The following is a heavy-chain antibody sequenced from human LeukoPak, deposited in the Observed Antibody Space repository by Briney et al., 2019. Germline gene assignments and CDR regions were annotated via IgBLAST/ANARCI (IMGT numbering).Heavy chain of an antibody. CDR2: IKEDETEI. Sequence: GGSLRISCTASGSTFTNYWISWVRQAPAKGLDWVANIKEDETEIRYLDSVKGRFTISRDNAKNSLYLQMDSLRAKDTAVYYCARVGSSWDILDYWGQGTLVTVSS. V-gene: IGHV3-7*01. CDR3: ARVGSSWDILDY. CDR1: GSTFTNYW. D-gene: IGHD6-13*01. J-gene: IGHJ4*02.